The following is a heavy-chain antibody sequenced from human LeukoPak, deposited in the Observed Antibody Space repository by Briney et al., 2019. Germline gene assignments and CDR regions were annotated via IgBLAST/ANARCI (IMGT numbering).Heavy chain of an antibody. CDR2: ISSSGSTI. V-gene: IGHV3-48*03. Sequence: GGSLRLSCAASGFTFSSYEMNWVRQAPGKGLEWVSYISSSGSTIYYADSVKGRFTISRDNAKNSLYLQMNSLRAEDTAVYYCARNDDYGDLTFDYWGQGTLVTVSS. CDR3: ARNDDYGDLTFDY. CDR1: GFTFSSYE. J-gene: IGHJ4*02. D-gene: IGHD4-17*01.